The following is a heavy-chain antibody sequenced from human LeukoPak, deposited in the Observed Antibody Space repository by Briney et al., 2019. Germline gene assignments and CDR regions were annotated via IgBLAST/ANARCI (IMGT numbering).Heavy chain of an antibody. CDR3: ARDGTYYDFWSGEYGMDV. D-gene: IGHD3-3*01. V-gene: IGHV3-74*01. J-gene: IGHJ6*02. Sequence: GGSLRLSCAASGFTFSSYWMHWVRQAPGKGLVWVSRINSDGSSTSYADFVKGRFTISRDNAKNTLYLQMNSLRAEDTAVYYCARDGTYYDFWSGEYGMDVWGQGTTVTVSS. CDR2: INSDGSST. CDR1: GFTFSSYW.